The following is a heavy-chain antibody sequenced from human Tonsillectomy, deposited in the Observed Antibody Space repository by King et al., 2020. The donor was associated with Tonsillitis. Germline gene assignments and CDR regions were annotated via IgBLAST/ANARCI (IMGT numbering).Heavy chain of an antibody. CDR1: GGTFSSYD. Sequence: QLVQSGAEVKKPGSSVKVSCEASGGTFSSYDISWVRQAPGQGLEWMGRIIPILGITNYAQKFQGRVTLTADKSTSTAYMELISLRSDDTAVYYCARVGVAAAGFFDAWGQGTLVTVSS. D-gene: IGHD6-13*01. CDR3: ARVGVAAAGFFDA. J-gene: IGHJ4*02. V-gene: IGHV1-69*09. CDR2: IIPILGIT.